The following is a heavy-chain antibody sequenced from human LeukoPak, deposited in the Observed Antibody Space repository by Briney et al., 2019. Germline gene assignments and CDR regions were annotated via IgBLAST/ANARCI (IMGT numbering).Heavy chain of an antibody. CDR2: IYSGGST. CDR3: ARELAGHYYGSGSSFDY. Sequence: GGSLRLSCAASGFTVSSNYMSWVRQAPGKGLEWVSVIYSGGSTYYTDSVKGRFTISRDNSKNTLYLQMNSLRAEDTAVYYCARELAGHYYGSGSSFDYWGQGTLVTVSS. D-gene: IGHD3-10*01. V-gene: IGHV3-53*01. CDR1: GFTVSSNY. J-gene: IGHJ4*02.